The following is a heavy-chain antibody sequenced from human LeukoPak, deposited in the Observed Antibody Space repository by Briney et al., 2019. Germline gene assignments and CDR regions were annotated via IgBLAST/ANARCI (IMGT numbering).Heavy chain of an antibody. Sequence: ASVKVSCKASGGTFSSYAISWVRQAPGQGLEWMGRIIPIFGTANYAQKFQGRVTITTDESTSTAYMELSSLRSEDTAMYYCANGAAAGTGFDYWGQGTLVTVSS. D-gene: IGHD6-13*01. CDR3: ANGAAAGTGFDY. CDR1: GGTFSSYA. CDR2: IIPIFGTA. J-gene: IGHJ4*02. V-gene: IGHV1-69*05.